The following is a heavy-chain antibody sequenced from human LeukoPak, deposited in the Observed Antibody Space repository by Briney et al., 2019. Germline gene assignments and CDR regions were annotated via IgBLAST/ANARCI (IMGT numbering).Heavy chain of an antibody. V-gene: IGHV1-69*04. J-gene: IGHJ4*02. CDR3: ARAPSPYDILTGYYNTSRNGPFDY. Sequence: SVKVSCKSSGGTFNSYAISGVRQAPGQGLEWMGRIIPILGIANYEQKFQGRVTITADKSTSTAYMELSSLRSEDTAVYYCARAPSPYDILTGYYNTSRNGPFDYWGQGTLVTVSS. CDR2: IIPILGIA. D-gene: IGHD3-9*01. CDR1: GGTFNSYA.